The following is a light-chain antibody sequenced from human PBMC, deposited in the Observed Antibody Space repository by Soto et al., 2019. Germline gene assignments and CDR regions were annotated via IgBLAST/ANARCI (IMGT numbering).Light chain of an antibody. V-gene: IGLV2-23*01. Sequence: QSALTQPASVSGSPGQSITISCTGTSSDVGSYNLVSWYQQHPGKAPKLMIYEGSKRPSGVSNRFSGSKSVNTASLTISVLQAEYEADYYCCSYAGSSTFVFGTGTKVTVL. CDR3: CSYAGSSTFV. CDR2: EGS. CDR1: SSDVGSYNL. J-gene: IGLJ1*01.